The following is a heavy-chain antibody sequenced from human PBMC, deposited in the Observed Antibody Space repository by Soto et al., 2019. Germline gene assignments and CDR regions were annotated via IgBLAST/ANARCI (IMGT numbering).Heavy chain of an antibody. CDR3: ARVLKPNCSSTSCYNYYYYGMDV. J-gene: IGHJ6*02. CDR1: GYTFTGYY. V-gene: IGHV1-2*02. D-gene: IGHD2-2*02. CDR2: INPNSGGT. Sequence: EASVKVSCKASGYTFTGYYMHWVRQAPGQGLEWMGWINPNSGGTNYAQKFQGRVTMTRDTSISTAYMELSRLRSDDTAVYYCARVLKPNCSSTSCYNYYYYGMDVWGQGTTVTVSS.